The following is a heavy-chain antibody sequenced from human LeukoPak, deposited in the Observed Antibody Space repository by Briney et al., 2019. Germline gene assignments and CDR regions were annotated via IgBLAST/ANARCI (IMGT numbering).Heavy chain of an antibody. CDR2: MNPNSADT. J-gene: IGHJ4*02. CDR1: GYTFTSYY. V-gene: IGHV1-8*01. Sequence: ASVKVSCKTSGYTFTSYYINWVRQATGQGLEWVGWMNPNSADTGYAQKFQGRVTITTNPSMSTAYTELSSLRSEDTAVYYCARGLTGMRYSGYDFDFEYWGQGTLVTVSS. D-gene: IGHD5-12*01. CDR3: ARGLTGMRYSGYDFDFEY.